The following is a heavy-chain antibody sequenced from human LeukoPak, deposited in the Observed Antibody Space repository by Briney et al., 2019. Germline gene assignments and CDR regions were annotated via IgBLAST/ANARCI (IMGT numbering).Heavy chain of an antibody. CDR2: IRSKAYGGTT. CDR3: TRRRDGYNDYYYYGMDV. Sequence: GGSLRLSCTAFGFTLGDYAMSWVRQAPGKGREWVGFIRSKAYGGTTEYAASVKGRFTISRDDSKSIAYLQMNSLKCEDTAVYYCTRRRDGYNDYYYYGMDVWGQGTTVTVSS. V-gene: IGHV3-49*04. J-gene: IGHJ6*02. D-gene: IGHD5-24*01. CDR1: GFTLGDYA.